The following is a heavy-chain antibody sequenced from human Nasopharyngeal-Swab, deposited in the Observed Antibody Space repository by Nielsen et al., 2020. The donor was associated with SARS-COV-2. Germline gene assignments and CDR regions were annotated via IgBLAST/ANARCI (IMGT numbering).Heavy chain of an antibody. CDR1: GGSISSRSYY. J-gene: IGHJ4*02. CDR2: IYYSGNT. D-gene: IGHD2-15*01. V-gene: IGHV4-39*01. Sequence: SETLSLTCTVSGGSISSRSYYWGWIRQPPGKGLEWVGNIYYSGNTYYNPSLKSRVTISVEMSKNQFSLKLSSVTAADTAVYYCAGLYCSGGSCYSLFDYWGQGTLVTVSS. CDR3: AGLYCSGGSCYSLFDY.